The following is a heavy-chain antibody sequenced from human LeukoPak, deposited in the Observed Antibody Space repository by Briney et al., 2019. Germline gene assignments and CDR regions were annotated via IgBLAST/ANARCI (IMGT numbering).Heavy chain of an antibody. D-gene: IGHD6-13*01. V-gene: IGHV5-51*01. J-gene: IGHJ3*02. CDR1: GYGSTSYW. Sequence: RGESLKISCKGSGYGSTSYWNGWGRQMPGQGLGWVGIIYPGDSDTRYSPSFQGQVTISADKSISTAYLQWSSLKASDTAMDYCAKLKGYSSSWYYAFDIWGQGTMVTVSS. CDR3: AKLKGYSSSWYYAFDI. CDR2: IYPGDSDT.